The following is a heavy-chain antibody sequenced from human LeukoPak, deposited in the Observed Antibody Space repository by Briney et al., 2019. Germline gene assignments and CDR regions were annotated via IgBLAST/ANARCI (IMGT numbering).Heavy chain of an antibody. CDR1: GYTFTSYG. Sequence: ASVKVSCKAFGYTFTSYGISWVRQAPGQGLEWMGWISAYNGNTNYAQKLQGRVTMTTDTSTSTAYMELRSRRSDDTAVYYCARAYSYQDWFDPWGQGTLVTVSS. CDR3: ARAYSYQDWFDP. D-gene: IGHD1-26*01. V-gene: IGHV1-18*01. CDR2: ISAYNGNT. J-gene: IGHJ5*02.